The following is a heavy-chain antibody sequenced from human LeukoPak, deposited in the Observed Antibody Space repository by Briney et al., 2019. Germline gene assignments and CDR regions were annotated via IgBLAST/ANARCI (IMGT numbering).Heavy chain of an antibody. CDR2: ISSSSSTI. V-gene: IGHV3-48*01. Sequence: GGSLRLSCAASGFTFSSYNMNWVREAPGKGLECVSYISSSSSTIYYADSVKGRFTISRDNAKNSLYLQMNSLRAEDTAVYYCVSGNNCNYWGQGTLVTVSS. CDR1: GFTFSSYN. CDR3: VSGNNCNY. J-gene: IGHJ4*02. D-gene: IGHD1-20*01.